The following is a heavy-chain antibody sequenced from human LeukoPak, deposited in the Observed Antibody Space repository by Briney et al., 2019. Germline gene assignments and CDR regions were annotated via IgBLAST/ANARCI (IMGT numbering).Heavy chain of an antibody. Sequence: GGSLRLSCAASGFTFSSYWMHWVRQAPGKGLVWVSRINSDGSSTSYADSVKSRFTISRDNAKNTLYLQMNSLRAEDTAVYYCARVRGDVIRWFDPWGQGTLVTVSS. J-gene: IGHJ5*02. CDR1: GFTFSSYW. V-gene: IGHV3-74*01. D-gene: IGHD2-21*02. CDR3: ARVRGDVIRWFDP. CDR2: INSDGSST.